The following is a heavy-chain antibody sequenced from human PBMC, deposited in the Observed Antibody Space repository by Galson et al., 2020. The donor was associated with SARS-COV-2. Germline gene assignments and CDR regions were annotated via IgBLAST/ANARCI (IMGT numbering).Heavy chain of an antibody. Sequence: ASVKVSCKASGYTFTSYGISWVRQAPGQGLEWMGWISAYNGNTNYAQKLQGRVTMTTDTSTSTAYMELRSLRSDDTAVYYCARSDKYSSGSGNWFDPWGQGTLVTVSS. CDR1: GYTFTSYG. CDR2: ISAYNGNT. CDR3: ARSDKYSSGSGNWFDP. D-gene: IGHD6-19*01. J-gene: IGHJ5*02. V-gene: IGHV1-18*01.